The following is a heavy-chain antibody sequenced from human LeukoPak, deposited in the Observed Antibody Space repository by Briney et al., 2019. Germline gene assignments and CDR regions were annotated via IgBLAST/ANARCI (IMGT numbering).Heavy chain of an antibody. CDR1: GFTFSTYW. Sequence: GGSLRLSCAASGFTFSTYWMHWVRQAPGKGLVLVSRIDTDGSSTTYADSVKGRFTISRDNAKNTLYLQMNSLRAEDTAVYYCARVGGSIDFDYWGQGTLVTVSS. D-gene: IGHD3-10*01. J-gene: IGHJ4*02. CDR3: ARVGGSIDFDY. V-gene: IGHV3-74*01. CDR2: IDTDGSST.